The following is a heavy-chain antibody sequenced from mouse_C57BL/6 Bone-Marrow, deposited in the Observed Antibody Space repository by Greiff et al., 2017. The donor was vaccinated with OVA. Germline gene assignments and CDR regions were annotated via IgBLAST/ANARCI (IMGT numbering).Heavy chain of an antibody. D-gene: IGHD1-1*01. CDR2: IYPRSGNT. Sequence: VQLVESGAELARPGASVKLSCKASGYTFTSYGISWVKQRTGQGLEWIGEIYPRSGNTYYNEKFKGKATLTADKSSSTAYMELRSLTSEDSAVYFCARGGTTGVLFDYWGQGTTLTVSS. V-gene: IGHV1-81*01. CDR1: GYTFTSYG. J-gene: IGHJ2*01. CDR3: ARGGTTGVLFDY.